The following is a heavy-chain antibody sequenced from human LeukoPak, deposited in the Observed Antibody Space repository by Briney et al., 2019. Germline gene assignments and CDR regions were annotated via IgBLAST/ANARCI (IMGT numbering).Heavy chain of an antibody. J-gene: IGHJ6*03. V-gene: IGHV3-30*04. CDR1: GFTFSSYA. Sequence: PGGSLRLSCAASGFTFSSYAMHWVRQAPGKGLEWVAVISYDGSNKYYADSVKGRFTISRDNSKNTLYLQMNSLRAEDTAVYYCAREGSLGKDYYYMDVWGKGTTVTVSS. D-gene: IGHD6-13*01. CDR3: AREGSLGKDYYYMDV. CDR2: ISYDGSNK.